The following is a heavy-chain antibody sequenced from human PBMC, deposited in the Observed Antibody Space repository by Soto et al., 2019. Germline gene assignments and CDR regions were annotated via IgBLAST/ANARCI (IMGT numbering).Heavy chain of an antibody. J-gene: IGHJ6*02. V-gene: IGHV5-51*01. CDR1: GYSFTSYW. CDR3: ARLPFEYSSSSPSSYYYYGMDV. D-gene: IGHD6-6*01. Sequence: GESLKITCKGSGYSFTSYWIGWVRQMPGKGLEWMGIIYPGDSDTRYSPSFQGQVTISADKSISTAYLQWSSLKASDTAMYYCARLPFEYSSSSPSSYYYYGMDVWGQGTTVTVSS. CDR2: IYPGDSDT.